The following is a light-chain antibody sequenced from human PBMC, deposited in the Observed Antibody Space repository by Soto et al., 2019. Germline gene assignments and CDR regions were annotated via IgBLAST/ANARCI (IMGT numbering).Light chain of an antibody. Sequence: EIVMTQSPATLSLSPGERATLSCRASQSVSSNLAWYQQKAGQAPRLLMYGASTRATGTPARFSGSGSGTEFTLTISSLQSEDFAVYYCQQYNNWPLTFGGGTKVDIK. J-gene: IGKJ4*01. CDR1: QSVSSN. CDR2: GAS. V-gene: IGKV3-15*01. CDR3: QQYNNWPLT.